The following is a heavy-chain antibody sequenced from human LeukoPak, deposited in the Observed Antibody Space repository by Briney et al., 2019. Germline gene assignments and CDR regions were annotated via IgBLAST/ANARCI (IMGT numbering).Heavy chain of an antibody. Sequence: PGGSLGLSCAVSGFTFSDYYMSWIRQAPGKGLEWVSYISSGGSTISHADSVKGRFTISRDNAENSLYLQMNSLRAEDTAVYYCARRAAAGGCFDYWGQGTLVTVSS. V-gene: IGHV3-11*01. CDR2: ISSGGSTI. D-gene: IGHD6-13*01. CDR1: GFTFSDYY. J-gene: IGHJ4*02. CDR3: ARRAAAGGCFDY.